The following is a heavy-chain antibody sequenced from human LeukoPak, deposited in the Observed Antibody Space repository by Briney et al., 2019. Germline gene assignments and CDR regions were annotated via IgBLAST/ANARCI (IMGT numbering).Heavy chain of an antibody. CDR3: ARGASKTTRGGRNAFDI. D-gene: IGHD3-16*01. Sequence: SETLSLTCAVSGGAFSGYYWTWIRQPPGKGLEWIGEINHSGNANYNPSLKSRVTISLDMSENHFSLKLTSVTAADTAVYYCARGASKTTRGGRNAFDIWGQEAMVTVSS. V-gene: IGHV4-34*01. CDR1: GGAFSGYY. J-gene: IGHJ3*02. CDR2: INHSGNA.